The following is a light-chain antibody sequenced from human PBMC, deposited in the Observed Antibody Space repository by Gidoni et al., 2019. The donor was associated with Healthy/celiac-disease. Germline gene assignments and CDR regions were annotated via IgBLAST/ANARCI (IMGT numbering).Light chain of an antibody. CDR1: QSVSSSY. J-gene: IGKJ1*01. CDR3: QQYGSSLTWT. CDR2: GAS. Sequence: IVLTQAPGTLSLSPGERATLSCRASQSVSSSYLAWSQQKPGQAPRLLIYGASSRATGIPDRFSGSGSGTDFTLTISRLEPEDFAVYYCQQYGSSLTWTFGQGTKVEIK. V-gene: IGKV3-20*01.